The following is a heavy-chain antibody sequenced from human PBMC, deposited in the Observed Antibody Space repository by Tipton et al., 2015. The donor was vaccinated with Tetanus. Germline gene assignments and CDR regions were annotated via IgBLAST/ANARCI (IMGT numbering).Heavy chain of an antibody. CDR2: IYYSGST. Sequence: TLSLTCTVSGGSISRTNYYWGWIRQPPGKGLEWIGSIYYSGSTYYNPSLKSRVTISVDTSKNQFSLKLSSVTAADTAVYYCARLGYDILTGYHYDSWGQGTLVTVSS. CDR3: ARLGYDILTGYHYDS. V-gene: IGHV4-39*01. CDR1: GGSISRTNYY. J-gene: IGHJ4*02. D-gene: IGHD3-9*01.